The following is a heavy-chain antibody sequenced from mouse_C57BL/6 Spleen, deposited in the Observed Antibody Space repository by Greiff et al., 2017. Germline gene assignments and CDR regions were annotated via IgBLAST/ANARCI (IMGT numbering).Heavy chain of an antibody. CDR3: TRADYYGSSYRYFDV. CDR2: IDPETGGT. D-gene: IGHD1-1*01. CDR1: GYTFTDYE. V-gene: IGHV1-15*01. J-gene: IGHJ1*03. Sequence: VKLMESGAELVRPGASVTLSCKASGYTFTDYEMHWVKQTPVHGLEWIGAIDPETGGTAYNQKFKGKAILTAAKSSSTAYMELRSLTSEDSAVYYCTRADYYGSSYRYFDVWGTGTTVTVSS.